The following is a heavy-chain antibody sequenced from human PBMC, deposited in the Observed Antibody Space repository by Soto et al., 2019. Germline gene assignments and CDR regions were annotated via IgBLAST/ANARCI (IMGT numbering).Heavy chain of an antibody. CDR2: IYYSGNT. J-gene: IGHJ5*02. V-gene: IGHV4-30-4*01. CDR3: ARVVYYGSGSYSWFDP. CDR1: DGSISSGDYY. D-gene: IGHD3-10*01. Sequence: SETLSLTCTVSDGSISSGDYYWSWIRQPPGKGLEWIGYIYYSGNTYYNPSLKSRVTIPVDTSKNQFSLKLSSVTAADTAVYYCARVVYYGSGSYSWFDPWGEGTLVTVSS.